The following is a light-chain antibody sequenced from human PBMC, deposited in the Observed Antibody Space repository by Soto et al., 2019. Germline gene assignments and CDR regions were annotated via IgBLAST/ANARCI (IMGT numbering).Light chain of an antibody. J-gene: IGKJ4*01. CDR3: RQYGNSPLT. CDR2: DAS. V-gene: IGKV3D-15*03. CDR1: QSVRNF. Sequence: IGRTQSPSTLYISPWERSTISIMSSQSVRNFLGWYQQKPGQAPRLLIYDASSRATGVPDRFSFCGSRTHITLAFSILIPEDLALYYCRQYGNSPLTFGGGTKVDIK.